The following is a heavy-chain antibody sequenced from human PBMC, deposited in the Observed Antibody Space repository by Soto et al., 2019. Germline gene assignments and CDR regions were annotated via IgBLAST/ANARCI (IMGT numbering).Heavy chain of an antibody. CDR1: GFTFSSYW. CDR3: ARNYYDSSGYYPY. D-gene: IGHD3-22*01. V-gene: IGHV3-7*01. Sequence: GGSLRLSCAASGFTFSSYWMSWVRQAPGKGLEWVANIKQDGSEKYYVDSVKGRFTISRDNAKNSLYLQMNSLRAEDTAVYYCARNYYDSSGYYPYWGQGTLVTVSS. J-gene: IGHJ4*02. CDR2: IKQDGSEK.